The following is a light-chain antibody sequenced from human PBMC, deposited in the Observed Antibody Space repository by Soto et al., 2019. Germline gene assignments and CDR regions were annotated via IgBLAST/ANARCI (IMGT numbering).Light chain of an antibody. CDR3: HQYYSIPRT. Sequence: DIVMTQSPDSLAVSLGERATINCKSSQSVLHSPTNNNYLAWYQKKPGQPPKLLIYWASTRESGVPDQFSGSGSGTDFTLTINSRQAEDAAVYYCHQYYSIPRTFGQGTKVEIK. CDR1: QSVLHSPTNNNY. J-gene: IGKJ1*01. V-gene: IGKV4-1*01. CDR2: WAS.